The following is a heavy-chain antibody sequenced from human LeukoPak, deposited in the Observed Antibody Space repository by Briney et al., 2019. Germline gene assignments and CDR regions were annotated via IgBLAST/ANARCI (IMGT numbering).Heavy chain of an antibody. CDR1: GFTFSSYE. D-gene: IGHD6-13*01. J-gene: IGHJ4*02. V-gene: IGHV3-23*01. CDR2: LSGSGGST. CDR3: AKVDSGIVATGSPYFDY. Sequence: GGSLRLSCAASGFTFSSYEMNWVRQAPGKGLEWVSSLSGSGGSTYHADSVKGRFTISRDNSKNTLYLQMNSLRAEDTAVYYCAKVDSGIVATGSPYFDYWGQGTLVTVSS.